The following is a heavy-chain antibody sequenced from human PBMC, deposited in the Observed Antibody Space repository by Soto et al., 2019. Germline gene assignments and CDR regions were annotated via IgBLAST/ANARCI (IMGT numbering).Heavy chain of an antibody. CDR3: AIPSWDLYIAVPPK. D-gene: IGHD6-19*01. J-gene: IGHJ4*02. CDR1: GFTFSSYS. CDR2: ISSSSSTI. Sequence: EVQLVESGGGLVQPGGSLRLSCAASGFTFSSYSMNWVRQAPGKGLEWVSYISSSSSTIYYADSVKGRFTISRDNAKNSLYQQMNTLRAEGTAVYYCAIPSWDLYIAVPPKWGQGTRGTVSS. V-gene: IGHV3-48*01.